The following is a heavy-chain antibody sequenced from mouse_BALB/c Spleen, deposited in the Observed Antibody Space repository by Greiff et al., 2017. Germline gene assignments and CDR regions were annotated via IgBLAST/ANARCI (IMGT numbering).Heavy chain of an antibody. D-gene: IGHD2-1*01. J-gene: IGHJ4*01. CDR2: INPGSGGT. Sequence: QVQLQESGAELVRPGTSVKVSCKASGYAFTNYLIEWVKQRPGQGLEWIGVINPGSGGTNYNEKFKGKATLTADKSSSTAYMQLSSLTSDDSAVYFCARLRGKEYYAMDYWGQGTSVTVSS. CDR1: GYAFTNYL. V-gene: IGHV1-54*03. CDR3: ARLRGKEYYAMDY.